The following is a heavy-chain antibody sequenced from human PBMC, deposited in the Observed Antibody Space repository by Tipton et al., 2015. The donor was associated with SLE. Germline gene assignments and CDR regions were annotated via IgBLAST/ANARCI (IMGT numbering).Heavy chain of an antibody. J-gene: IGHJ4*02. V-gene: IGHV4-34*01. D-gene: IGHD3-16*01. Sequence: TLSLTCDVNGGSFSGFYWVWIRQSPGKGLEWIGEVNHLGTSYYNASLKSRVTIAIDTSKSHFSLKLTSVTAADTAVYYCARMEGMITYGGIAGLWGQGTVVTVSS. CDR2: VNHLGTS. CDR3: ARMEGMITYGGIAGL. CDR1: GGSFSGFY.